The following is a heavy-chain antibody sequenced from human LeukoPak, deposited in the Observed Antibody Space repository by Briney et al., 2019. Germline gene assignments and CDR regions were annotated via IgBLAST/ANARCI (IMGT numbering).Heavy chain of an antibody. Sequence: PGGSLRLSCAASGFTLSSYAMNWVRQAPGKGLEWVSTISGSGGSTYYADSVKGRFTISRDNSKNTLYLQMNSLRAEDTAVYYCAKKALIVSTSRTWFDPWGQGTLVTVSP. CDR3: AKKALIVSTSRTWFDP. CDR1: GFTLSSYA. CDR2: ISGSGGST. V-gene: IGHV3-23*01. J-gene: IGHJ5*02. D-gene: IGHD2/OR15-2a*01.